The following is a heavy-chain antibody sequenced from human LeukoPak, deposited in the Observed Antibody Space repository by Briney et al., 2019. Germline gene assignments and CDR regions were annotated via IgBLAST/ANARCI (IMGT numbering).Heavy chain of an antibody. Sequence: SETLSLTCSVSGDSISYFYWSWIRQPAGKGLGWIGRIYTSGSTNYNPSLKSRVTMSVDTSKNQFSLKLSSVTAADTAVYYCARDDGCSGGSCYQYWGQGTLVTVSS. D-gene: IGHD2-15*01. V-gene: IGHV4-4*07. CDR1: GDSISYFY. CDR3: ARDDGCSGGSCYQY. CDR2: IYTSGST. J-gene: IGHJ4*02.